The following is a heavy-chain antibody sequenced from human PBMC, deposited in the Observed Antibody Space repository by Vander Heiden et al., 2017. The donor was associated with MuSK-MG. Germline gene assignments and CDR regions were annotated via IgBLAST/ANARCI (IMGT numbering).Heavy chain of an antibody. V-gene: IGHV4-39*07. D-gene: IGHD6-13*01. CDR2: IYYSGST. Sequence: QLQLQESGPGLVKPSETLSLTCTVSGGSISSRSYYWGWIRQPPGKGLEWIGSIYYSGSTYYNPSLKSRVTISVDTAKNQFSLKLSSVTAADTAVYYCARIALREAGTRYPNPSVFDYWGQGTLVTVSS. J-gene: IGHJ4*02. CDR1: GGSISSRSYY. CDR3: ARIALREAGTRYPNPSVFDY.